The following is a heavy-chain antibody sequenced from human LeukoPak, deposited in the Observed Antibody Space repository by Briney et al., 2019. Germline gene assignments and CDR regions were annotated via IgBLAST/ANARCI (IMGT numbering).Heavy chain of an antibody. CDR2: IIPIFGIA. Sequence: SVKVSCKASGGTFSSYAISWVRQAPGQGLEWMGRIIPIFGIANYAQKFQGRVTITADKSTSTAYMELSSLRSEDTAVYYCARGQSGGYSYGSGYFDYWGQGTLVTASS. CDR3: ARGQSGGYSYGSGYFDY. D-gene: IGHD5-18*01. V-gene: IGHV1-69*04. CDR1: GGTFSSYA. J-gene: IGHJ4*02.